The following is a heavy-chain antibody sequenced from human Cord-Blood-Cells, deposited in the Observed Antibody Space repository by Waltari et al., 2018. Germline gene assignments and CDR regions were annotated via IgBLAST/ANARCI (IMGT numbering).Heavy chain of an antibody. V-gene: IGHV1-8*01. CDR2: MNPNGGNT. CDR3: ARGITIFGVVINWYFDL. J-gene: IGHJ2*01. Sequence: QVQLVQSGAEVKKPGASVKVSCKASGYTFTSYDINWVRQATGQGLECMGWMNPNGGNTGYAQKFQGRVTMTRNTSISTAYMELSSLRSEDTAVYYCARGITIFGVVINWYFDLWGRGTLVTVSS. CDR1: GYTFTSYD. D-gene: IGHD3-3*01.